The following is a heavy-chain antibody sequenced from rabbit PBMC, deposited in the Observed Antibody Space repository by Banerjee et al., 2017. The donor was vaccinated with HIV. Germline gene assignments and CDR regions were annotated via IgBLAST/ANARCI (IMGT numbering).Heavy chain of an antibody. V-gene: IGHV1S40*01. CDR3: ARGASIGGYGSNL. CDR1: GFSLSSGYD. CDR2: IYVGSSGSP. Sequence: QTMEESGGDLVKTGASLKINFTASGFSLSSGYDMCWVRQAPGKGLEGIACIYVGSSGSPYYASWAIGRFTISKTSSTTVTLQMTSLTAADTATYFCARGASIGGYGSNLWGPGTLVTVS. D-gene: IGHD1-1*01. J-gene: IGHJ4*01.